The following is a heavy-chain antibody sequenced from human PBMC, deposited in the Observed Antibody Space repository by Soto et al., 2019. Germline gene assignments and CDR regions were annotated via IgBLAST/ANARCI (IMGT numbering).Heavy chain of an antibody. J-gene: IGHJ5*02. V-gene: IGHV1-46*01. CDR1: GYTFTSYY. Sequence: GASVKVSCKASGYTFTSYYMHWVRQAPGQGLEWMGIINPSGGSTSYAQKFQGRVTMTRDTSTSTAYMELRSLRSDDTAVYYCARGGLHSIIGSWGQGTLVTVSS. CDR2: INPSGGST. CDR3: ARGGLHSIIGS. D-gene: IGHD1-26*01.